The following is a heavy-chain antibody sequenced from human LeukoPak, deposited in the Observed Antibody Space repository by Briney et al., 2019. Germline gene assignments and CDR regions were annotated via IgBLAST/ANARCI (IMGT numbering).Heavy chain of an antibody. J-gene: IGHJ5*02. CDR1: GFTFSSYA. V-gene: IGHV3-23*01. Sequence: PGGSLRLSCAASGFTFSSYAMSWVRQAPGKGLEWVSGISGSGGSTYYADSVKGRFTISRDNSKNTLYLQMNSLRAEDTAVYYCAKDGGYSGSYNNWFDPWGQGTLVTVSS. CDR3: AKDGGYSGSYNNWFDP. D-gene: IGHD1-26*01. CDR2: ISGSGGST.